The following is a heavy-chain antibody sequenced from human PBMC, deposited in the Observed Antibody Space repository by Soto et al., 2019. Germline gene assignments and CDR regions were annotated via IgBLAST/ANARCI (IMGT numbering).Heavy chain of an antibody. CDR1: SGSISSSNW. Sequence: SETLSLTCAVSSGSISSSNWWSWVRQPPGKGLEWIGEIYHSGSTNYNPSLKSRVTISVDKSKNQFSLKLSSVTAADTAVYYCGYSSSWYYFDYWGQGTLVTVSS. V-gene: IGHV4-4*02. D-gene: IGHD6-13*01. J-gene: IGHJ4*02. CDR3: GYSSSWYYFDY. CDR2: IYHSGST.